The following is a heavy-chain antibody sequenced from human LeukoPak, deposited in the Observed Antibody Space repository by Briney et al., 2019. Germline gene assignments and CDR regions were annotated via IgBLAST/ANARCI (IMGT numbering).Heavy chain of an antibody. V-gene: IGHV4-59*12. D-gene: IGHD6-6*01. J-gene: IGHJ4*02. CDR1: GGPISSYY. Sequence: SETLSLTCTVSGGPISSYYWSWIRQPPGKGLEWIGYIYYSGSTNYNPSLKSRVTISVDTSKNQFSLKLSSVTAADTAVYYCARDRFSGSAFGYWGQGTLVTVSS. CDR2: IYYSGST. CDR3: ARDRFSGSAFGY.